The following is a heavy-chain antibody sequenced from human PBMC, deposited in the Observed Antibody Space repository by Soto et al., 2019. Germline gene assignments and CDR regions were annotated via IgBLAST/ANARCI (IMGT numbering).Heavy chain of an antibody. V-gene: IGHV4-31*03. Sequence: QVQLQESGPGLVKPSQTLSLTCTVSGGSISSGGYYWSWIRQHPGKGLEWIGYIYYSGSTIYNPSLGRRVTITVDTSKNQFSLKLSSVTAADTAVYYCARGYEGRGSASYYEHWGQGTLVTVSS. CDR2: IYYSGST. CDR1: GGSISSGGYY. J-gene: IGHJ1*01. D-gene: IGHD3-10*01. CDR3: ARGYEGRGSASYYEH.